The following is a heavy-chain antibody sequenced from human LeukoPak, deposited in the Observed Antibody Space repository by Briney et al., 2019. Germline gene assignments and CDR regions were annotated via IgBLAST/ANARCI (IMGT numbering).Heavy chain of an antibody. V-gene: IGHV3-33*01. D-gene: IGHD3-22*01. CDR1: GFTFSSYG. J-gene: IGHJ4*02. CDR2: IWYDGSKK. Sequence: PGGSLRLSCAASGFTFSSYGMHWVRQAPGKGLEWVALIWYDGSKKYYADSVEGRFTISRDNSRNMLYLQMNSLRAEDTAVYYCARITTSYADFWGQGTLVTVSS. CDR3: ARITTSYADF.